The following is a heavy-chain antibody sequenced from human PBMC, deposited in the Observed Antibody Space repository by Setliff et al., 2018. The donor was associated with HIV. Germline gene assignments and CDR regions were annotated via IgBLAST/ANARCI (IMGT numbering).Heavy chain of an antibody. CDR3: ARDSGMAVVGTWRRLDP. V-gene: IGHV1-18*01. Sequence: RASVKVSCKASGYTFLNYGISWVRQTPGRGLEWMAWINVGNGNTKTARKFQGRVALTTDTSTSTAHMELRNPRSDDTAVYYCARDSGMAVVGTWRRLDPWGQGTLVTVSS. CDR2: INVGNGNT. J-gene: IGHJ5*02. D-gene: IGHD6-19*01. CDR1: GYTFLNYG.